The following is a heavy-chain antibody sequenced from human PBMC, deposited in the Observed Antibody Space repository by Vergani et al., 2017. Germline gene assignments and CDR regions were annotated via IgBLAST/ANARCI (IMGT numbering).Heavy chain of an antibody. J-gene: IGHJ6*02. CDR1: GFTFSSYA. CDR2: ISGSGGST. V-gene: IGHV3-23*01. Sequence: EVQLLESGGGLVQPGGSLRLSCAASGFTFSSYAMSWVRQAPGKGLEWVSAISGSGGSTYYADSVKGRFTISRDNAKNTLYLQMNSLRAEDTAVYYCAKWDYDFPYYGMDVWGQGTTVTVSS. D-gene: IGHD3-3*01. CDR3: AKWDYDFPYYGMDV.